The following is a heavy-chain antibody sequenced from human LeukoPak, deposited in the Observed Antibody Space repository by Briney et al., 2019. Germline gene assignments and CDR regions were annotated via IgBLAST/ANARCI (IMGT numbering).Heavy chain of an antibody. Sequence: KPGGSLRLSCAASGFTFSSYSMNWVRQAPGKGLEWVSSISSSSSYIYYADSVKGRFTISRDNSKNTLFLQMNSLRVEDTAVYYCGIAAAGTLAYDYWGQGTLVTVSS. CDR1: GFTFSSYS. CDR2: ISSSSSYI. D-gene: IGHD6-13*01. CDR3: GIAAAGTLAYDY. V-gene: IGHV3-21*04. J-gene: IGHJ4*02.